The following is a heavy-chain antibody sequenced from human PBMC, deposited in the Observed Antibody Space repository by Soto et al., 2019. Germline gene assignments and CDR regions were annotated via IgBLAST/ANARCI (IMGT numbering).Heavy chain of an antibody. D-gene: IGHD1-20*01. CDR2: VFYTGFT. V-gene: IGHV4-39*01. J-gene: IGHJ4*02. Sequence: ESLSLTCAVYGGSISGTVYYWGWLLPSPGRGPEWIGSVFYTGFTSYNPSLESRVSVSVDTSKNQFSLKVSAVTAADTAVYYCASSQKGYDWNYFDHWGQGALVTVSS. CDR1: GGSISGTVYY. CDR3: ASSQKGYDWNYFDH.